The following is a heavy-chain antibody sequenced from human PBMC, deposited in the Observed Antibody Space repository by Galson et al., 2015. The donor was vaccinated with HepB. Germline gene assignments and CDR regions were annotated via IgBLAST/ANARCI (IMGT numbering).Heavy chain of an antibody. CDR2: ITPSGDNT. J-gene: IGHJ4*02. CDR3: AKVFPEQTDGCYRPALYYFDS. Sequence: SLRLSCAASGFTFSYYAMAWVRQAPGKGLEWISAITPSGDNTYSADSMKGRFFISRDNSQNTLFLQMNSLRADDTAIYFLAKVFPEQTDGCYRPALYYFDSSGQGTRVTVPS. D-gene: IGHD6-19*01. CDR1: GFTFSYYA. V-gene: IGHV3-23*01.